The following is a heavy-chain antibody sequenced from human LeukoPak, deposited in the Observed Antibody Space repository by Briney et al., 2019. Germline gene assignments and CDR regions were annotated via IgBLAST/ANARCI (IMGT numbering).Heavy chain of an antibody. CDR1: GYTFTGYY. CDR2: INLNSGGT. J-gene: IGHJ4*02. D-gene: IGHD3-22*01. V-gene: IGHV1-2*02. Sequence: ASVKVPRKASGYTFTGYYMHWVRQAPGQGLEGMGWINLNSGGTNYAQKFQGRVIVTRDTSISTGYMELSRLRSDDTAVYYCAADYYDSSGSGPDFDYWGQGTLVTVSS. CDR3: AADYYDSSGSGPDFDY.